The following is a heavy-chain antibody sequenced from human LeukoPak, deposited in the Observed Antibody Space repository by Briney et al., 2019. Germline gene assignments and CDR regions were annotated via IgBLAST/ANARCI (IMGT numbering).Heavy chain of an antibody. CDR3: ARVLAAAGTLVY. J-gene: IGHJ4*02. Sequence: ASVKVSCKASGYTFTGYYMHWVRQAPGQGLEWMGWINPNSGGTNYAQKFQGRVTMTGDTSISTAYMELSRLRSDDTAVYYCARVLAAAGTLVYWGRGTLVTVSS. CDR2: INPNSGGT. D-gene: IGHD6-13*01. CDR1: GYTFTGYY. V-gene: IGHV1-2*02.